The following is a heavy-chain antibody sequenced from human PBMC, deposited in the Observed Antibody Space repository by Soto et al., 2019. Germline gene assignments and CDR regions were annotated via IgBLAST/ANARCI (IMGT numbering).Heavy chain of an antibody. D-gene: IGHD3-16*01. Sequence: GGSLRLSCVASGFTFADYAMHWVRRIPGKGLEWVAVISYSGDRQYYAESVKGRFTISRDNSKKTLYLQMFSLTSEDSAVSYCARTPAAMITDRYNWFDSWGPGTQVTVSS. J-gene: IGHJ5*01. V-gene: IGHV3-30*01. CDR3: ARTPAAMITDRYNWFDS. CDR2: ISYSGDRQ. CDR1: GFTFADYA.